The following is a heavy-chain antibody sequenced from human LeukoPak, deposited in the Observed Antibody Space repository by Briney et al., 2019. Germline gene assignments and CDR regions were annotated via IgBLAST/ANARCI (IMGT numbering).Heavy chain of an antibody. J-gene: IGHJ6*03. CDR3: ARDRLRVGYYYMDV. D-gene: IGHD3-16*01. V-gene: IGHV3-53*01. CDR1: GFTVSSNY. Sequence: GGSLRLSCAASGFTVSSNYMSWVRQAPGKGLEWVSVIYSGGSTYYADSVKGRFTISRDNSKNTLYLQMNSLRAEDTAVCYCARDRLRVGYYYMDVWGKGTTVTVSS. CDR2: IYSGGST.